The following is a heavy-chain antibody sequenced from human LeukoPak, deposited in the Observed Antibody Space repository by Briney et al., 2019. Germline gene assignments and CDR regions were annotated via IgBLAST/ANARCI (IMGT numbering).Heavy chain of an antibody. D-gene: IGHD2-15*01. J-gene: IGHJ4*02. CDR2: ISSSGSTI. V-gene: IGHV3-11*01. CDR3: ARDPLYCSGGSCYFDY. Sequence: GGSLRLSCAASGFTFSDYYMSWIRQAPGKGLEWVSYISSSGSTIYYADSVKGRFTISRDNAKNSLYLQMNSLRAEDTAVYYCARDPLYCSGGSCYFDYWGQGTLVTVSS. CDR1: GFTFSDYY.